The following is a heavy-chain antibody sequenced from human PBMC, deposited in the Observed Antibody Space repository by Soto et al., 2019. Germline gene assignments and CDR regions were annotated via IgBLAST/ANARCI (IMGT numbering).Heavy chain of an antibody. CDR1: GFTFSDYY. V-gene: IGHV3-11*06. CDR2: ISTGSSYT. J-gene: IGHJ5*02. CDR3: GRGLFCTNGVCPSNWFDP. Sequence: PGGSLRLSCAASGFTFSDYYVSWIRPAPGKGLEWVSYISTGSSYTNYADSVKGRFTISRDNAKNSLYLQMNSLRAEDTAVYYCGRGLFCTNGVCPSNWFDPRGQGTLVTVSS. D-gene: IGHD2-8*01.